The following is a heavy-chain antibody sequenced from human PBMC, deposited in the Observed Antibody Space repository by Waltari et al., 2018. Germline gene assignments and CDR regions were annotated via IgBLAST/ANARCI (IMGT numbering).Heavy chain of an antibody. Sequence: QVQLVQSGTEGKKPGASVRVSCKASGYMFIDQYLHWVRQGPGQGLEWMGWMNPNSGGTNYAQKFQGRVIMTRDTSTSTAYMELSRITSDDTAIYYCARDGGFDFWGQGSLVTVSS. CDR1: GYMFIDQY. CDR3: ARDGGFDF. D-gene: IGHD2-15*01. CDR2: MNPNSGGT. J-gene: IGHJ4*02. V-gene: IGHV1-2*02.